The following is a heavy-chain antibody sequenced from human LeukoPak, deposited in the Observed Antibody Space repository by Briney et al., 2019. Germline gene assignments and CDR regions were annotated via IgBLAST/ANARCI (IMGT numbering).Heavy chain of an antibody. CDR3: ATDRDWAFDY. D-gene: IGHD3/OR15-3a*01. J-gene: IGHJ4*02. CDR1: GFTVSDYP. CDR2: INSGSNDI. V-gene: IGHV3-48*02. Sequence: GGSLRLPCTVSGFTVSDYPMNWVRQAPGKGLEWVSHINSGSNDIWYADSVKGRFTISRDNARSSLYLQMNSLRDEDTAVYYCATDRDWAFDYWGQGTLVTVSS.